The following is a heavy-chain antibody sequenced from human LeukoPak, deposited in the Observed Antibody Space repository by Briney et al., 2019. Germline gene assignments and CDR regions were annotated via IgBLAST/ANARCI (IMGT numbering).Heavy chain of an antibody. J-gene: IGHJ4*02. CDR3: ARDLEYSSGWYLGY. Sequence: ASVKVSCKASGGTFSSYAISWVRQAPGQGLEWMGRIIPILGIANYAQKFQGRVTITADKSTSTAYMELSSLRSEDTAVYYCARDLEYSSGWYLGYWGQGTLVTVSS. V-gene: IGHV1-69*04. D-gene: IGHD6-19*01. CDR2: IIPILGIA. CDR1: GGTFSSYA.